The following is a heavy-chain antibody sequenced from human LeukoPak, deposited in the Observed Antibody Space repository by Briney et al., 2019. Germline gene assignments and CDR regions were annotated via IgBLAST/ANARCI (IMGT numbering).Heavy chain of an antibody. Sequence: ASVKVSCKASGYTLTSYGINWMRQAPGQGLEWMGWISTQSGNTNYAQKVQGRLTLTTDRSTNTAYMELRSLRSDDTAVYYCARDRQWLVGGRWGQGTLVTVSS. D-gene: IGHD6-19*01. CDR2: ISTQSGNT. CDR1: GYTLTSYG. V-gene: IGHV1-18*01. CDR3: ARDRQWLVGGR. J-gene: IGHJ4*02.